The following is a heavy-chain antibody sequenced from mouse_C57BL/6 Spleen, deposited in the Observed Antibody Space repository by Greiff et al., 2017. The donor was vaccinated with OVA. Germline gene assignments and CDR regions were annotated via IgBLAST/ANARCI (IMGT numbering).Heavy chain of an antibody. Sequence: VQLQQPGTELVKPGASVKLSCKASGYTFTSYWMPWVKQRPGQGLEWIGNINSRTGGTTYNEKFKSKATLTVDKSSSTAYMQLSSLASEDSAVYYCARREIYYYGRAYAIDYWGQGTSVTVSS. CDR2: INSRTGGT. D-gene: IGHD1-1*01. CDR3: ARREIYYYGRAYAIDY. J-gene: IGHJ4*01. CDR1: GYTFTSYW. V-gene: IGHV1-53*01.